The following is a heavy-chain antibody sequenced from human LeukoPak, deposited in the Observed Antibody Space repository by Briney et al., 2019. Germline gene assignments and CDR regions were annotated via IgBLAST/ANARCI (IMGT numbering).Heavy chain of an antibody. Sequence: GESLKISCKGSGYSFTSYWIGWVRQMPGKGLEWMGIIYPGDSDTRYSPSFQGQVTISADKSISTAYLQWSSLKASDTAMYYCARMCCSTSPTGYFDYWGQGTLVTVSS. CDR1: GYSFTSYW. CDR3: ARMCCSTSPTGYFDY. CDR2: IYPGDSDT. V-gene: IGHV5-51*01. D-gene: IGHD2-2*01. J-gene: IGHJ4*02.